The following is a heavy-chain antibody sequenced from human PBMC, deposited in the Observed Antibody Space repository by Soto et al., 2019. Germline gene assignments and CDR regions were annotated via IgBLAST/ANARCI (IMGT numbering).Heavy chain of an antibody. CDR2: IYYSGST. Sequence: SETLSLTCTVSGGSISSYYWSWIRQPPGKGLEWIGYIYYSGSTNYNPSLKSRVTISVDTSKNQFSLKLSSVTAADTAVYDCARRANNFDYWGQGTLVTVSS. CDR3: ARRANNFDY. CDR1: GGSISSYY. V-gene: IGHV4-59*01. J-gene: IGHJ4*02.